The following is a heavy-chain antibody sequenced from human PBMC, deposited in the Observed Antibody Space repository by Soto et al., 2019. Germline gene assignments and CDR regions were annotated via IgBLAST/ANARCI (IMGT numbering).Heavy chain of an antibody. Sequence: QVQLQESGPGLVKPSETLPLTCTVSGGSISSYYWSWIRQHPGKGLEWIGYVSYTGSTYYNPSLQSRVTISLGTSMNRFSLKVASVTAVDTAVYYCARLSVDLNDYWSLDPWGQGTLVTVSS. CDR1: GGSISSYY. CDR2: VSYTGST. CDR3: ARLSVDLNDYWSLDP. J-gene: IGHJ5*02. D-gene: IGHD1-1*01. V-gene: IGHV4-59*13.